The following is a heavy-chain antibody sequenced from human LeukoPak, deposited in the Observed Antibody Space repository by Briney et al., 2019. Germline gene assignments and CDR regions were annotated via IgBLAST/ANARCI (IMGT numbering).Heavy chain of an antibody. J-gene: IGHJ4*02. CDR1: GFTFSGYE. CDR3: ARGLLCGSCYHTFDY. D-gene: IGHD2-15*01. CDR2: ISSSGSTT. Sequence: GGSLRLSCAASGFTFSGYEMNWVRQAPGKGLEWVSYISSSGSTTYYADSVKGRFTISRDNAKNSLHLQMNSLRAEDTAVYYCARGLLCGSCYHTFDYWGQGTLVTVSS. V-gene: IGHV3-48*03.